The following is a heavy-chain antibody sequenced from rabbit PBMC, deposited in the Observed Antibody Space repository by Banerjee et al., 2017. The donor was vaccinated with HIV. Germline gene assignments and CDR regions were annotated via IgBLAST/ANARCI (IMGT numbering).Heavy chain of an antibody. D-gene: IGHD4-2*01. Sequence: QSLEESGGDLVKPGASLTLTCTASGIDFSSYYYMCWVRQAPGKGLEWIACIYADGSGYTYYASWAKGRFTISKTSSTTVTLQMTSLTAADTATYFCARDAGYAGSNLWGPGTLVTVS. CDR2: IYADGSGYT. V-gene: IGHV1S40*01. CDR3: ARDAGYAGSNL. J-gene: IGHJ4*01. CDR1: GIDFSSYYY.